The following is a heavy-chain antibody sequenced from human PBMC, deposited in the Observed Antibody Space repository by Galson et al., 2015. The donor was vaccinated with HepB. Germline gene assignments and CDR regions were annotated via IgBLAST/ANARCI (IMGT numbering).Heavy chain of an antibody. CDR1: GYTFTSYA. CDR3: ASPNDYGDLDVYGMDV. D-gene: IGHD4-17*01. CDR2: INAGNGNT. V-gene: IGHV1-3*01. Sequence: SVKVSCKASGYTFTSYAMHWVRQAPGQRLEWMGWINAGNGNTKYSQKFQGRVTITRDTSASTAYMELSGLRSEDTAVYYCASPNDYGDLDVYGMDVWGQGTTVTVSS. J-gene: IGHJ6*02.